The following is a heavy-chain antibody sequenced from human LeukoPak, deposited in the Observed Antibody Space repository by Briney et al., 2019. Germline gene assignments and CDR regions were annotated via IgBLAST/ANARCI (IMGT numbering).Heavy chain of an antibody. CDR1: GYTFTGYY. V-gene: IGHV1-2*02. D-gene: IGHD5-12*01. CDR3: ARDRLGRMGWFDP. CDR2: INPNSGGT. J-gene: IGHJ5*02. Sequence: ASVKVSCKASGYTFTGYYMHWVRQAPGQGLEWMGWINPNSGGTNYAQKFQGRVTMTRDTSISTAYMELSRLRSDDTAVYYCARDRLGRMGWFDPWGQGTLVTVSS.